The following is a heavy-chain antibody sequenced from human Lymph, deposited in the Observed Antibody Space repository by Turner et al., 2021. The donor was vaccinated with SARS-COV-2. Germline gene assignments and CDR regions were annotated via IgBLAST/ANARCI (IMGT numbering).Heavy chain of an antibody. V-gene: IGHV1-24*01. J-gene: IGHJ6*02. Sequence: QVQLLRSGAAVTKPGASMKVSCEVSGYTLTDLSMHWGRQAPGKGRGLVGGFDPENGETIYAQKFQGRVTMTEDTSTDTVYMELSSLRSEDTAVYYCATVLCSGGSCYYYGMDVWGQGTTVTVSS. CDR3: ATVLCSGGSCYYYGMDV. CDR2: FDPENGET. D-gene: IGHD2-15*01. CDR1: GYTLTDLS.